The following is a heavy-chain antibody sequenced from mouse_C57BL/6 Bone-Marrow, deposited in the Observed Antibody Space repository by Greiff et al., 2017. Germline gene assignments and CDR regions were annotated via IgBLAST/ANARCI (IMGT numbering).Heavy chain of an antibody. V-gene: IGHV1-81*01. CDR3: ARPLLLRSWFAY. Sequence: QVQLQQSGAELARPGASVKLSCKASGYTFTSYGISWVKQRTGQGLEWIGEIYPRSGNTYYNEKFKGKATLTADKSSSTAYMELRRLTSEDSAVYFCARPLLLRSWFAYWGKGTLVTVSA. J-gene: IGHJ3*01. CDR1: GYTFTSYG. D-gene: IGHD1-1*01. CDR2: IYPRSGNT.